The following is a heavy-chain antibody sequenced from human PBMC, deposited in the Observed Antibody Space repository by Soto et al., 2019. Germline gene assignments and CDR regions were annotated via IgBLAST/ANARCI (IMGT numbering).Heavy chain of an antibody. Sequence: PSETLSLTCTVSGGSISSYYWSRIRQPPGKGLEWIGYIYYSGSTNYNPSLKSRVTISVDTSKNQFSLKLSSVTAADTAVYYCARGIYGDYLDYYYYYYMDVWGKGTTVTVSS. J-gene: IGHJ6*03. CDR3: ARGIYGDYLDYYYYYYMDV. D-gene: IGHD4-17*01. CDR2: IYYSGST. CDR1: GGSISSYY. V-gene: IGHV4-59*01.